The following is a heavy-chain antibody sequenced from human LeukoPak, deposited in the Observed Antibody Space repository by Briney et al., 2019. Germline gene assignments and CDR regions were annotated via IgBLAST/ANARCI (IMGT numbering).Heavy chain of an antibody. CDR3: ARGGSPDYFDY. V-gene: IGHV3-11*01. J-gene: IGHJ4*02. CDR1: GGSISSFY. D-gene: IGHD5-12*01. CDR2: ISSSGSTI. Sequence: LSLTCTVSGGSISSFYWSWIRQAPGKGLEWVSYISSSGSTIYYADSVKGRFTISRDNAKNSLYLQMNSLRAEDTAVYYCARGGSPDYFDYWGQGTLVTVSS.